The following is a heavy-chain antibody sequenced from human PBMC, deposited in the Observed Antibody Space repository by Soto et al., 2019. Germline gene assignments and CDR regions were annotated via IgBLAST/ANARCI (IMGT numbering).Heavy chain of an antibody. Sequence: PGGSLRLSCADSGFTFSSYAMIWVRQAPGKGLEWVSAISDTGDSTYYADSVKGRFTISRDNSKNTLFLQMNSLRVEDTAQYYCARDLGYSYGYWVGYWGQGTLVTVSS. CDR1: GFTFSSYA. CDR3: ARDLGYSYGYWVGY. V-gene: IGHV3-23*01. CDR2: ISDTGDST. J-gene: IGHJ4*02. D-gene: IGHD5-18*01.